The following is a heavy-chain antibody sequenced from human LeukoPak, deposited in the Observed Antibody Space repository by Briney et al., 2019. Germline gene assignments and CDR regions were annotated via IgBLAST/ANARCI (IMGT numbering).Heavy chain of an antibody. CDR2: IYYSGST. V-gene: IGHV4-30-4*08. CDR3: AGEDDSSGYYNY. D-gene: IGHD3-22*01. Sequence: SETLSLTCTVSGGSISSGDYYWSWIRQPPGKGLEWIGYIYYSGSTYYNPSLKSRVTISVDTSKNQFSLKLSSVTAADTAVYYCAGEDDSSGYYNYWGQGTLATVSS. CDR1: GGSISSGDYY. J-gene: IGHJ4*02.